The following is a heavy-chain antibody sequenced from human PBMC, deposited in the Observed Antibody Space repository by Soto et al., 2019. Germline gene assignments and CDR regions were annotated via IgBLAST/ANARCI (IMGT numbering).Heavy chain of an antibody. CDR3: ARESEDLTSNFDY. Sequence: LRLSCAASGFTFTRYSMNWVRQAPGKGLEWVSSISSTTNYIYYGDSMKDRFTISRDNAQNSLYLEMNSLRAEDTAVYYCARESEDLTSNFDYWGQGTLVTVSS. V-gene: IGHV3-21*06. CDR2: ISSTTNYI. J-gene: IGHJ4*02. CDR1: GFTFTRYS.